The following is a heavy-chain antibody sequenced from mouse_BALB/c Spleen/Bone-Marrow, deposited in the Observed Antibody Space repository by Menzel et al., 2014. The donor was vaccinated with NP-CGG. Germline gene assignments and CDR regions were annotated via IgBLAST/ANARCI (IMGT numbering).Heavy chain of an antibody. Sequence: VKLMESGAELVRPGSSVKISCKASGYAFSSYCMNWVKQRPGQGLEWIGQIYPGDGDTNYSGKFKGKATLTADESSSTAYMQLSSLTSEDSAVYFCAFGNYDFDYWGQGTTLTVSS. CDR1: GYAFSSYC. D-gene: IGHD2-1*01. V-gene: IGHV1-80*01. CDR2: IYPGDGDT. J-gene: IGHJ2*01. CDR3: AFGNYDFDY.